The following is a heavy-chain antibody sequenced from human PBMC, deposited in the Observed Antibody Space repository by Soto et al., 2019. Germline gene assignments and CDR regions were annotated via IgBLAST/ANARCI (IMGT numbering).Heavy chain of an antibody. CDR2: IYYSGST. J-gene: IGHJ6*02. V-gene: IGHV4-61*01. D-gene: IGHD3-10*01. CDR1: GGSVSSGSYY. Sequence: SETLSLTCTVSGGSVSSGSYYWSWIRQPPGKGLEWIEYIYYSGSTNYNPSLKSRVTISVDTSKNQFSLKLSSVTAADTAVYYCARVYYYGSGSYGMDVWGQGTTVTVSS. CDR3: ARVYYYGSGSYGMDV.